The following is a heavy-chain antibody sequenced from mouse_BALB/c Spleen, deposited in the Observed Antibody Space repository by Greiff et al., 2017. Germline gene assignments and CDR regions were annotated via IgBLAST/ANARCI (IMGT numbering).Heavy chain of an antibody. CDR1: GYTFTDYN. D-gene: IGHD2-14*01. CDR2: IIPNNGGT. CDR3: ARRGYRYDVWFAY. Sequence: VQLQQSGPELVKPGASVKIPCKASGYTFTDYNMDWVKQSHGRSLEWIGDIIPNNGGTSYNQKFKGKATLTVDKSSTTAYMELRSLTSEDTAVYYCARRGYRYDVWFAYWGQGTLVTVSA. V-gene: IGHV1-18*01. J-gene: IGHJ3*01.